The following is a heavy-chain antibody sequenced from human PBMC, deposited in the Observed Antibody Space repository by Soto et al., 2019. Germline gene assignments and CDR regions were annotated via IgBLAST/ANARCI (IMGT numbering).Heavy chain of an antibody. D-gene: IGHD4-17*01. Sequence: TLSLTCTVSGGSISSGDYYWSWIRQPPGKGLEWIGYIYYSGSTYYNPSLKSRVTISVDTSKNQFSLKLSSVTAADTAVYYCARDQRSDDYGGNYFDYWGQGTLVTVSS. CDR3: ARDQRSDDYGGNYFDY. CDR2: IYYSGST. CDR1: GGSISSGDYY. V-gene: IGHV4-30-4*01. J-gene: IGHJ4*02.